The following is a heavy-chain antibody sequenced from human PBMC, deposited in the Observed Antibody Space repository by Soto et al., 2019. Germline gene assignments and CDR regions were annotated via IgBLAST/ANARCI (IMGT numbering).Heavy chain of an antibody. Sequence: GGSLRLSCAASGFTFSSYSMNWVRQAPGKGLEWVSYISSSSSTIYYADSVKGRFTISRDNAKNSLYLQMNSLRAEDTAVYYCARANWNSIDYWGQGTLVTVSS. D-gene: IGHD1-7*01. CDR2: ISSSSSTI. CDR3: ARANWNSIDY. CDR1: GFTFSSYS. V-gene: IGHV3-48*01. J-gene: IGHJ4*02.